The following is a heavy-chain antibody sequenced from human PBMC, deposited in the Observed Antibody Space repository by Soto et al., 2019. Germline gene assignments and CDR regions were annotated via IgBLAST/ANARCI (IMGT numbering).Heavy chain of an antibody. J-gene: IGHJ6*03. V-gene: IGHV1-2*04. Sequence: GASVKVSCKASGYTFTGYYMHWVRQAPGQGLEWMGWINPNSGGTNYAQKFQGWVTMTRDTSISTAYMELSRLRSDDTAVYYCARDRGDYGDLSYYMDVWGKGTTVTVSS. CDR1: GYTFTGYY. D-gene: IGHD4-17*01. CDR2: INPNSGGT. CDR3: ARDRGDYGDLSYYMDV.